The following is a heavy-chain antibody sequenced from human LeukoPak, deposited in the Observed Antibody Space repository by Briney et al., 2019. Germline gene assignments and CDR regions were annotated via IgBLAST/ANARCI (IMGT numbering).Heavy chain of an antibody. CDR3: ARPTERYYYDSSGYFDAFDI. D-gene: IGHD3-22*01. Sequence: SETLSLTCAVYGESFSGYYWSWIRQPPGKGLEWIGEINHSGSTNYNPSLKSRVTISVDTSKNQFCLKLTSVTAADTAVYYCARPTERYYYDSSGYFDAFDIWGQGTKVTVSS. CDR2: INHSGST. V-gene: IGHV4-34*01. CDR1: GESFSGYY. J-gene: IGHJ3*02.